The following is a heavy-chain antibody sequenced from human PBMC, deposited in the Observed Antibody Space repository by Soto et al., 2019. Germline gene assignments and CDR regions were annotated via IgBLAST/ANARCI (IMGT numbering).Heavy chain of an antibody. Sequence: TLSLTCAVYGGSFSGYYWSWIRQPPGKGLEWIGEINHSGSTNYNPSLKSRVTISVDTSKNQFSLKLSSVTAADTAVYYCARGSRFITIFGVVINRTFDYWGQGTLVTVSS. CDR1: GGSFSGYY. J-gene: IGHJ4*02. V-gene: IGHV4-34*01. D-gene: IGHD3-3*01. CDR3: ARGSRFITIFGVVINRTFDY. CDR2: INHSGST.